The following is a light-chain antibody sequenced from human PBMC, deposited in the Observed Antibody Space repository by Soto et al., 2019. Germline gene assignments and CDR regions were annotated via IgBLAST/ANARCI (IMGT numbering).Light chain of an antibody. Sequence: EIVMTQSPATLSVSPGERATLSCRASQSVSSNLAWYQQKPGQAPRLLIYGASTRATGIPARFSGSGSGTEFTLTISSLQSEDFAICFCQQYNNWPPDRTFGQGTKVEIE. CDR1: QSVSSN. CDR3: QQYNNWPPDRT. V-gene: IGKV3-15*01. CDR2: GAS. J-gene: IGKJ1*01.